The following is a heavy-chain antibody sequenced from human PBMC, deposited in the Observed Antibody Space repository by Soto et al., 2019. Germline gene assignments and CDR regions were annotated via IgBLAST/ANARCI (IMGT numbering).Heavy chain of an antibody. CDR2: INHSGST. V-gene: IGHV4-34*01. D-gene: IGHD5-18*01. CDR1: GGSFSGYY. J-gene: IGHJ6*02. CDR3: VRGLWILRRGMDV. Sequence: QVQLQQWGAGLLKPSETLSLTCAVYGGSFSGYYWSWIRQPPGKGLEWIGEINHSGSTNYNPSLKSRVTISVDTSKNQFSLKLSSVTAADTAVYYCVRGLWILRRGMDVWGQGTTVTVSS.